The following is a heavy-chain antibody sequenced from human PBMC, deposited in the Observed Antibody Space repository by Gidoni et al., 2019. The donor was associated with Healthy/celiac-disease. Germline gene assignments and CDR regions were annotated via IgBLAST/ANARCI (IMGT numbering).Heavy chain of an antibody. V-gene: IGHV1-8*01. CDR3: ARLSTLGYYDSSGHPAFDI. J-gene: IGHJ3*02. CDR1: GYTITSYD. D-gene: IGHD3-22*01. Sequence: QGQLVKSEAEVKKPGDTVKFSCKASGYTITSYDINWVRQATGQGLEWMGWMNPNSGNTGYAQKFQGRVTMTRNTSISTAYMALISLRSEDTAVYYCARLSTLGYYDSSGHPAFDIWGQGTMVTVSS. CDR2: MNPNSGNT.